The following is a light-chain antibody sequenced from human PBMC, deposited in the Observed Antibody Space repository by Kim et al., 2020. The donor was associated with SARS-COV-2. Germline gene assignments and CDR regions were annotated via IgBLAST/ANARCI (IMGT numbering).Light chain of an antibody. Sequence: PGQTARLTCSGDALPNKYVYWYQQKPGQAPVLVIYKDSERPSGIPERFSGSSSGTTVTLTISGVQAEDEADYYCQSADSSGTYVVFGGGTQLTVL. CDR2: KDS. CDR1: ALPNKY. CDR3: QSADSSGTYVV. V-gene: IGLV3-25*03. J-gene: IGLJ2*01.